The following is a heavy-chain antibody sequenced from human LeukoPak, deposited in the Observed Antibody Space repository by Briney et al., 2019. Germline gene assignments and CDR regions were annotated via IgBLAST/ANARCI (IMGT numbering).Heavy chain of an antibody. CDR3: ARDLRIAARVWFDP. V-gene: IGHV1-69*01. CDR1: GGTFSSYA. CDR2: IIPIFGTA. J-gene: IGHJ5*02. Sequence: SVKVSCKASGGTFSSYATSWVRQAPGQGLEWMGGIIPIFGTANYAQKFQGRVTITADESTSTAYMELSSLRSEDTAVYYCARDLRIAARVWFDPWGQGTLVTVSS. D-gene: IGHD6-6*01.